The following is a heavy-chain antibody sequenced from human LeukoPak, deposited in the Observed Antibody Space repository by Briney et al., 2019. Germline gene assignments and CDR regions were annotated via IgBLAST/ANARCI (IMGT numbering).Heavy chain of an antibody. Sequence: ASVKVSCKASGYIFTGYYIHWVRQAPGQGLEWMGWISAYNGNTNYAQKLQGRVTMTTDTSTSTAYMELRSLRSDDTAVYYCARAFGYYDSSGYYYLMWFDPWGQGTLVTVSS. CDR3: ARAFGYYDSSGYYYLMWFDP. V-gene: IGHV1-18*04. D-gene: IGHD3-22*01. CDR1: GYIFTGYY. J-gene: IGHJ5*02. CDR2: ISAYNGNT.